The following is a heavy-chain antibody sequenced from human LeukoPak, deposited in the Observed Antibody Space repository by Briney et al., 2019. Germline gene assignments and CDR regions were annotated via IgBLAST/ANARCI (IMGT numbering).Heavy chain of an antibody. CDR1: GFAFSNYR. CDR2: TNNDGSST. Sequence: PGGSLRLSCVASGFAFSNYRIHWVRQAPGKGLVWVSRTNNDGSSTTYADFVKGRFTSSRDNAKNTLYLQMDSLRAEDTAVYCCTRSVFPYYFDCWGQGTLVTVSS. CDR3: TRSVFPYYFDC. J-gene: IGHJ4*02. V-gene: IGHV3-74*01. D-gene: IGHD3-10*02.